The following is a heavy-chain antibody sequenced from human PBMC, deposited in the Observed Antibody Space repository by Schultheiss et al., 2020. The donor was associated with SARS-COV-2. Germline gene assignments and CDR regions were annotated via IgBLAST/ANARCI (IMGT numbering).Heavy chain of an antibody. CDR3: ARVGIVQWDPRRRFDP. CDR1: GGSVSSGSYY. V-gene: IGHV4-61*01. Sequence: SETLSLTCTVSGGSVSSGSYYWSWIRQPPGKGLEWIGYIYYSGSTNYNPSLKSRVTISVDTSKNQFSLKLKSVTAADTALFYCARVGIVQWDPRRRFDPWGQGTLVTVSS. CDR2: IYYSGST. J-gene: IGHJ5*02. D-gene: IGHD1-26*01.